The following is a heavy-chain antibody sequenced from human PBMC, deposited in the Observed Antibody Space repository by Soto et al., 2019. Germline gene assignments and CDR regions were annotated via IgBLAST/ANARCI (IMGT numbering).Heavy chain of an antibody. CDR3: ARGTYYYDSSGYYVDY. D-gene: IGHD3-22*01. V-gene: IGHV4-59*01. J-gene: IGHJ4*02. Sequence: SETLCLTCTVSGGSISSYYWSWIRQPPGKGLEWIGYIYYSGSTNYNPSLKSRVTISVDTSKNQFSLKLSSVTAADTAVYYCARGTYYYDSSGYYVDYWGQGTLVTVS. CDR2: IYYSGST. CDR1: GGSISSYY.